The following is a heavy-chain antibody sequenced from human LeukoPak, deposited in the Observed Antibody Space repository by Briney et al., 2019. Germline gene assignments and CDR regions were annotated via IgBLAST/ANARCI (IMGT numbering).Heavy chain of an antibody. CDR3: AKEIRPNDH. J-gene: IGHJ4*02. Sequence: GGSLRHSCAASGFTFSSHAMTWVRQAPGKGLQWVSSISINADDTHYADSVKGRFTISRDNSKKTLFLQMNSLRVDDTAIYYCAKEIRPNDHWGQGTLVIVSS. D-gene: IGHD3-16*01. CDR1: GFTFSSHA. V-gene: IGHV3-23*01. CDR2: ISINADDT.